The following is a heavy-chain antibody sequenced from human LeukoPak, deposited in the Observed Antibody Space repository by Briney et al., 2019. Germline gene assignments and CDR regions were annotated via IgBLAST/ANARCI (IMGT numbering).Heavy chain of an antibody. J-gene: IGHJ4*02. D-gene: IGHD6-19*01. CDR3: ARGIAVAGKAFFDY. V-gene: IGHV4-39*07. Sequence: KASETLSLTCTVSGGSISSSSYYWGWIRQPPGKGLEWIGSIYYSGSTNYNPSLKSRVTISVDTSKNQFSLKLSSVTAADTAVYYCARGIAVAGKAFFDYWGQGTLVTVSS. CDR2: IYYSGST. CDR1: GGSISSSSYY.